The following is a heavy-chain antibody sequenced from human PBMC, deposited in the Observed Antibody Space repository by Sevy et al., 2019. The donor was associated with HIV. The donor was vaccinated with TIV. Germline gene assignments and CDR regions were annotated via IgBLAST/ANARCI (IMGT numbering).Heavy chain of an antibody. D-gene: IGHD3-10*01. CDR1: GGSISSYY. Sequence: SETLSLTCTVSGGSISSYYWSWIRQPPGKGLEWIGYIYYSGSTNYNPSLKSRVTISVDTSKNQFSLKLSSVTAADTAVYYCAREFRGVRGGYAFDFWGQGTMVTVSS. CDR3: AREFRGVRGGYAFDF. V-gene: IGHV4-59*01. J-gene: IGHJ3*01. CDR2: IYYSGST.